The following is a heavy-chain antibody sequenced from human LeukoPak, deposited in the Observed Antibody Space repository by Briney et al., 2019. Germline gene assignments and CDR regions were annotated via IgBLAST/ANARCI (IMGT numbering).Heavy chain of an antibody. D-gene: IGHD3-10*01. V-gene: IGHV4-34*01. J-gene: IGHJ4*02. Sequence: PSETLSLTCAVYGGSFSGYYWSWIRQPPGKGLEWIGEINHSGSTNYNPSLKSRVTISVDTSKNQFSLKLSSVTAADTAVYYCAREGYRRFGELLLFDYWGQGTLVTVSS. CDR1: GGSFSGYY. CDR2: INHSGST. CDR3: AREGYRRFGELLLFDY.